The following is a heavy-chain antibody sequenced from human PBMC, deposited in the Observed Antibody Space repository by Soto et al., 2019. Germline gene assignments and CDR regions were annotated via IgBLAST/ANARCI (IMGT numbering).Heavy chain of an antibody. J-gene: IGHJ3*02. V-gene: IGHV3-21*01. CDR1: GFTFSSYS. D-gene: IGHD3-22*01. CDR2: ISSSSSYI. CDR3: ARGQPKYYYDSGGPPDAFDI. Sequence: GGSLRLSCAASGFTFSSYSMNWVRQAPGKGLEWVSSISSSSSYIYYADSVKGRFTISRDNAKNSLYLQMNSLRAEDTAVYYCARGQPKYYYDSGGPPDAFDIWGQGTMVTV.